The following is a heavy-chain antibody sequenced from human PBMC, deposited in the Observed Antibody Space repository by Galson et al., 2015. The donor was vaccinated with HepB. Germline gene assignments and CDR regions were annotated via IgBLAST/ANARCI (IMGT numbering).Heavy chain of an antibody. CDR1: GYTLTELS. J-gene: IGHJ4*02. D-gene: IGHD3-16*01. V-gene: IGHV1-24*01. Sequence: SVKVSCKVPGYTLTELSMHWVRQAPGKGLEWMGGFDPEDGETIYAQKFQGRVTMTEDTSTDTAYMELSSLRSEDTAVYYCATAALWGRERPLDYWGQGTLVTVSS. CDR2: FDPEDGET. CDR3: ATAALWGRERPLDY.